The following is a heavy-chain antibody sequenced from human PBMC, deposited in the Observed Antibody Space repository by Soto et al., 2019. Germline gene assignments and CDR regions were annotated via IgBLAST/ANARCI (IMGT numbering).Heavy chain of an antibody. CDR3: ARRRIVGATTRAFDI. CDR2: ISAYNGNT. V-gene: IGHV1-18*01. CDR1: GYTFTSYG. D-gene: IGHD1-26*01. Sequence: ASVKVSCKASGYTFTSYGISWVRQAPGQGLEWMGWISAYNGNTNYVQKLQGRVTMTTDTSTSTAYMELRSLRSDDTAVFYCARRRIVGATTRAFDIWGQGTMVTVSS. J-gene: IGHJ3*02.